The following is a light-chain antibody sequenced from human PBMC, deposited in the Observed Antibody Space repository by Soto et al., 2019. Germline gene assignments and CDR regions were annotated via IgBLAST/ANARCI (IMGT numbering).Light chain of an antibody. CDR2: GAS. CDR1: QSVSSN. Sequence: EIVMTQSPATLSVSPGERATLSCRASQSVSSNLAWYQQKPGQAPTLLLYGASARATGIPARFSGSGSGTECTLTISSLRSEDFAVYYCQHYNNLPFTFGQGTKLEIK. CDR3: QHYNNLPFT. J-gene: IGKJ2*01. V-gene: IGKV3-15*01.